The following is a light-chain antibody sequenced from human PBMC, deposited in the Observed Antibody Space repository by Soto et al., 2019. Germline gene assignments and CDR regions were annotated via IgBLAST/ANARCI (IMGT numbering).Light chain of an antibody. CDR3: QQYNNWNLT. CDR1: QRCSSN. Sequence: EIGMTQSQSTLSVSPEERATLSCRARQRCSSNLSWSQHNPGQAPRLLLYGASTRATVIPARFSGSGSGTEVTLTISSLQAEDGAVYYCQQYNNWNLTFGGGTKVEIK. V-gene: IGKV3-15*01. CDR2: GAS. J-gene: IGKJ4*02.